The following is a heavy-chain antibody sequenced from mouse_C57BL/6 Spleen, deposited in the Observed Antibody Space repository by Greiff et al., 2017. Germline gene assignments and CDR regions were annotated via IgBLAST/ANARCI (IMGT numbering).Heavy chain of an antibody. V-gene: IGHV1-69*01. D-gene: IGHD3-3*01. Sequence: QVQLQQPGAELVMPGASVKLSCKASGYTFTSYWMHWVKQRPGQGLEWIGEIDPSDSYTNYNQKFKGKSTLTVDKSASTAYMQLSSLTSEDSAVYYCARWRDVGFDYWGQGTTLTVSS. J-gene: IGHJ2*01. CDR1: GYTFTSYW. CDR2: IDPSDSYT. CDR3: ARWRDVGFDY.